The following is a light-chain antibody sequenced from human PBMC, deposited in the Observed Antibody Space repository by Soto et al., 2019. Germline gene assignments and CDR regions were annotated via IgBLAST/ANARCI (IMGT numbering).Light chain of an antibody. CDR3: CSYVDGLTGV. Sequence: QSALTQPASVTGSPGQSITISCTGTSSDVGRYNLVSWYQQHPGKAPKLIIYEVHKRPSGVSDRFSVSKSGNTASLTISGLQAEDEADYYCCSYVDGLTGVVGGGTKLTVL. CDR2: EVH. CDR1: SSDVGRYNL. J-gene: IGLJ3*02. V-gene: IGLV2-23*02.